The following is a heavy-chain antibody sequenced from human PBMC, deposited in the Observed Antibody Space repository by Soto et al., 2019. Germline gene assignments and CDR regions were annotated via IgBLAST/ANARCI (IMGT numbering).Heavy chain of an antibody. Sequence: QVQLVQSGAEVKKPGSSVKVACKASGGTFSSYTISWVRQAPGQGLEWMGRIIPILGIANYAQKFQGRVTMTADKSTSTAYMELSSLRSEDTAVYYCARPPGSSEYGMDVWGQGTTVTVSS. D-gene: IGHD6-6*01. CDR2: IIPILGIA. CDR3: ARPPGSSEYGMDV. J-gene: IGHJ6*02. V-gene: IGHV1-69*02. CDR1: GGTFSSYT.